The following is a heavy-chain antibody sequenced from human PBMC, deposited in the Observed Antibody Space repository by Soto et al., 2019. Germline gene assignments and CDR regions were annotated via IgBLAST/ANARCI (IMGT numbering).Heavy chain of an antibody. CDR2: IIPIFGTA. D-gene: IGHD3-22*01. V-gene: IGHV1-69*13. CDR3: ARADYYDSSGYFGPSPVYYYYGMDV. Sequence: SVKVSCKASGGTFSSYAISWVRQAPGQGLEWMGGIIPIFGTANYAQKFQGRVTITADESTSTAYMELSSLRSEDTAVYYCARADYYDSSGYFGPSPVYYYYGMDVWGQGTTVTVSS. J-gene: IGHJ6*02. CDR1: GGTFSSYA.